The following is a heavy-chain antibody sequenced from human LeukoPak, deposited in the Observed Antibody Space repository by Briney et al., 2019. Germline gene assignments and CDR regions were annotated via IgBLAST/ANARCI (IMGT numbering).Heavy chain of an antibody. Sequence: GGSLRLSCAASGFTLSNYAMNWVRQAPGKGLEWVSTISGRGGGTFYADSVKGRFTITRDNSKNTLFLQMSNLRAEDTAVYYCARSVGYDSTGYFHDAFGIWGQGTMVTVSS. CDR3: ARSVGYDSTGYFHDAFGI. CDR2: ISGRGGGT. D-gene: IGHD3-22*01. CDR1: GFTLSNYA. J-gene: IGHJ3*02. V-gene: IGHV3-23*01.